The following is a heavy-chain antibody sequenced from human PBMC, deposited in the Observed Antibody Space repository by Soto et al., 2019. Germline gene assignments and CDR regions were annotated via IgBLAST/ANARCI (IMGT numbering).Heavy chain of an antibody. V-gene: IGHV1-8*01. D-gene: IGHD3-3*01. J-gene: IGHJ6*02. CDR3: ARLSQEDFWSGYYYYYGMDV. CDR1: GYTFTSYD. Sequence: ASVKVSCKASGYTFTSYDINWVRQAPGQGLEWMGWMNPNSGNTGYAQKFQGRVTMTRNTSISTAYMELSSLRSEDTAVYYCARLSQEDFWSGYYYYYGMDVWGQGTTVTVSS. CDR2: MNPNSGNT.